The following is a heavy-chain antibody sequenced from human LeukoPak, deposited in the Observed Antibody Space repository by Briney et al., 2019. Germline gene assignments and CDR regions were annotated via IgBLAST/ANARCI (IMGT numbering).Heavy chain of an antibody. D-gene: IGHD6-19*01. CDR2: INTDGSVT. Sequence: SGGSLRLSCAASGLTFSRYWMYWVRQAPGKGLVWVSRINTDGSVTNYADSVKGRLTISRDNTKNTLYLQMNSLRVEDTAMYYCATSGWYGNGDYWGQGTLVTVSS. CDR1: GLTFSRYW. CDR3: ATSGWYGNGDY. V-gene: IGHV3-74*01. J-gene: IGHJ4*02.